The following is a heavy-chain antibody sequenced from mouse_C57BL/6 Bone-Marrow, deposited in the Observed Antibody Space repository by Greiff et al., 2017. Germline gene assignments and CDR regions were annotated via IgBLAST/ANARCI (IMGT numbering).Heavy chain of an antibody. CDR2: INPGSGGT. Sequence: QVQLKESGAELVRPGTSVKVSCKASGYAFTNYLIEWVKQRPGQGLEWIGVINPGSGGTNYNEKFKGKATLTADKSSSTAYMQLSSLTSEDSAVYCCARGSNPYAMDYWGQGTSVTVSS. J-gene: IGHJ4*01. D-gene: IGHD2-5*01. V-gene: IGHV1-54*01. CDR3: ARGSNPYAMDY. CDR1: GYAFTNYL.